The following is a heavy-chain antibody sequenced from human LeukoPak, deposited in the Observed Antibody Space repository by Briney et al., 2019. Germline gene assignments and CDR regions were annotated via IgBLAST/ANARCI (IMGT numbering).Heavy chain of an antibody. CDR2: ISYDGSNK. J-gene: IGHJ4*02. CDR1: GFTFSSYA. Sequence: GGSLRLSRAASGFTFSSYAMHWVRQAPGKGLEWVAVISYDGSNKYYADSVKGRFTISRDNSKNTLYLQMNSLRAEDTAVYYCVDPQEDYWGQGTLVTVSS. CDR3: VDPQEDY. V-gene: IGHV3-30-3*01.